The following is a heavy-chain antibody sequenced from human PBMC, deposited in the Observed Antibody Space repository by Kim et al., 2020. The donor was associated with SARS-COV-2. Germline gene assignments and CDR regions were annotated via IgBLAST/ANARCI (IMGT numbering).Heavy chain of an antibody. Sequence: GGSLRLSCAVSGFTFDLYAMHWVRQAPGKGLEWVSGFSLDTNRIDYADSVKGRFTVSRDKAKNSLYLQMNSLRAEDTALYYCGKDLKPGGLYVWGQGTTVTVSS. V-gene: IGHV3-9*01. CDR2: FSLDTNRI. J-gene: IGHJ6*02. CDR3: GKDLKPGGLYV. CDR1: GFTFDLYA. D-gene: IGHD3-10*01.